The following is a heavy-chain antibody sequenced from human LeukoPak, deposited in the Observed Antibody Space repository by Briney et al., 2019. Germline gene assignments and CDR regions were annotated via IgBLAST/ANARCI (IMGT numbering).Heavy chain of an antibody. J-gene: IGHJ4*02. Sequence: GASVKVSCKASGYTFTGHHIHWVRQAPGQGLEWMGWMNPNSGGANFAQNFLGRVSMTRDTSISTVHMDLASLTSDDTAVYYCARDSGSSGWDPTSFMDYWGRGTLVTVSS. CDR2: MNPNSGGA. V-gene: IGHV1-2*02. D-gene: IGHD6-19*01. CDR1: GYTFTGHH. CDR3: ARDSGSSGWDPTSFMDY.